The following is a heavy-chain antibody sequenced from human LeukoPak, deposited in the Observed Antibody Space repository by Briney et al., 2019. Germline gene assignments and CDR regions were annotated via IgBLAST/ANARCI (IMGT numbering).Heavy chain of an antibody. V-gene: IGHV4-34*01. CDR3: ARDLRRSSGFDY. J-gene: IGHJ4*02. Sequence: SETLSLTCAVYGGSFSGYYWSWIRQPPGKGLEWIGEINHSGSTNYNPSLKSRVTISVDTSKNQFSLKLSSVTAADTAVYYCARDLRRSSGFDYWGQGTLVTVSS. CDR1: GGSFSGYY. CDR2: INHSGST. D-gene: IGHD6-19*01.